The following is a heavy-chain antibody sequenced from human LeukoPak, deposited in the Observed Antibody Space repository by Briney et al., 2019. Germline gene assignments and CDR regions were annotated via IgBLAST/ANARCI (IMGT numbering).Heavy chain of an antibody. CDR1: GYTFTSYG. V-gene: IGHV1-18*01. CDR2: ISAYNGNT. J-gene: IGHJ4*02. D-gene: IGHD3-10*01. CDR3: ARDHGTGYFDY. Sequence: ASVTVSCKASGYTFTSYGFSWLRQAPGQGLEWMGWISAYNGNTNNAQKDQGRVTMTTDKSASTAYMEVRSLRTNDTAVYYCARDHGTGYFDYWGRGPLVTVPS.